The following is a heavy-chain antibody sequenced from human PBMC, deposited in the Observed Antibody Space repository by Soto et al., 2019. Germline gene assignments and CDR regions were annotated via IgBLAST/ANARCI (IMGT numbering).Heavy chain of an antibody. CDR3: ARVKQQLVMAYYYYGMDV. J-gene: IGHJ6*02. V-gene: IGHV4-34*01. CDR1: GGSFSVYY. D-gene: IGHD6-13*01. CDR2: INHSGST. Sequence: SETQSLTCAVYGGSFSVYYCSWIPQPPGKGLEWIGEINHSGSTNYNPSLKSRVTISVDTSKNQFSLKLSSVTAADTAVYYCARVKQQLVMAYYYYGMDVWGQGTTVTVSS.